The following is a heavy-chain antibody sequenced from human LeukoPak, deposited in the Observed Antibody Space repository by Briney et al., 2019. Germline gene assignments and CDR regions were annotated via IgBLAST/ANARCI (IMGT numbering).Heavy chain of an antibody. J-gene: IGHJ4*02. D-gene: IGHD1-26*01. Sequence: GWSLTLSCPRSGFTFSHYALYWVRQAPGKGLENVAGICSYGDSTYYANSVKGRFTISRDNSKNTLFLQTGSLGAEDMAVYYWAIGNVVGATRPFDYWGQGTLVTVSS. CDR3: AIGNVVGATRPFDY. V-gene: IGHV3-64*01. CDR2: ICSYGDST. CDR1: GFTFSHYA.